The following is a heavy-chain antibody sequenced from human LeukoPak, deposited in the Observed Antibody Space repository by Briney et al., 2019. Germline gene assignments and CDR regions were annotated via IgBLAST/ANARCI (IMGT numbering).Heavy chain of an antibody. Sequence: GGSLRLSCAASGFTFSDYYMSWIRQAPGKGLEWVSYISSSGSTIYYADSVKGRFTISRDNSKNTLYLQMNSLRAEDTAVYYCATESRAHYDILTGYDYWGQGTLVTVSS. CDR2: ISSSGSTI. V-gene: IGHV3-11*01. D-gene: IGHD3-9*01. CDR1: GFTFSDYY. CDR3: ATESRAHYDILTGYDY. J-gene: IGHJ4*02.